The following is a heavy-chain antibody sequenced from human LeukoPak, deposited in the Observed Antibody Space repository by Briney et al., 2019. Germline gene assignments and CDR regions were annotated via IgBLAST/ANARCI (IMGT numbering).Heavy chain of an antibody. D-gene: IGHD2-2*01. Sequence: SETLSLTCTVSGGSMNNYYWNWIRQPPGKGLEWIGYSYYSGSTNYNPSLKSQVNISVDTSKNQFSLNLSSVTAADTAVYYCARLGSVAMPFDYWGQGTLVTVSS. CDR1: GGSMNNYY. V-gene: IGHV4-59*08. J-gene: IGHJ4*02. CDR2: SYYSGST. CDR3: ARLGSVAMPFDY.